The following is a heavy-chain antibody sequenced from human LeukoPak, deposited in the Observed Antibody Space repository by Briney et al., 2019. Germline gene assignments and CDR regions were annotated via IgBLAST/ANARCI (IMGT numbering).Heavy chain of an antibody. CDR2: IYYSGST. V-gene: IGHV4-39*07. Sequence: SETLSLTCTVSGGSISSSSYYWGWIRQPPGKGLEWIGSIYYSGSTYYNPSLKSRVTISVDTSKNQFSLKLSSVTAADTAVYYCARGCSRCGPSIDYWGQGTLVTVSS. J-gene: IGHJ4*02. CDR3: ARGCSRCGPSIDY. CDR1: GGSISSSSYY. D-gene: IGHD2-21*01.